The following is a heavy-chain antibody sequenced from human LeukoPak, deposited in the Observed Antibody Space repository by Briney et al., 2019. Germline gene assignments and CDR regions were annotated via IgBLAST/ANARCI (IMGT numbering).Heavy chain of an antibody. J-gene: IGHJ4*02. Sequence: PSETLSLTCIVSGGSINSSTYYWGWIRQPPGKGLEWIGSINYSGSIYYNPSLKSRVTISVDTSKNQFSLKLSSVTAADTAVYFCARRLGGSGTYYFDYWGQGTLVTVSS. CDR2: INYSGSI. CDR3: ARRLGGSGTYYFDY. CDR1: GGSINSSTYY. V-gene: IGHV4-39*01. D-gene: IGHD3-10*01.